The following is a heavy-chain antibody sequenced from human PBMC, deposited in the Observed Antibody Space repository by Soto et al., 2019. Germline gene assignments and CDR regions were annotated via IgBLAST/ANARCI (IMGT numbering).Heavy chain of an antibody. CDR1: GGSFSGYY. J-gene: IGHJ6*03. Sequence: SETLSLTCAVYGGSFSGYYWSWIRQPPGKGLEWIGEINHSGSTNYNPSLKSRVTISVDTSKNQFSLKPSSVTAADTAVYYCARENGITGTRRGYYYMDVWGKGTTVTVSS. CDR2: INHSGST. CDR3: ARENGITGTRRGYYYMDV. D-gene: IGHD1-7*01. V-gene: IGHV4-34*01.